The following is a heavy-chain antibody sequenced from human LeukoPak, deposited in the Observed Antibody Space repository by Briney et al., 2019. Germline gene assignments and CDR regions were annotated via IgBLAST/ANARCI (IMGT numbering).Heavy chain of an antibody. D-gene: IGHD6-19*01. CDR2: ISAYNGNT. J-gene: IGHJ5*02. CDR1: GYTFTSYG. CDR3: ARDSLNSSGHGGFDP. Sequence: GASVKVSCRASGYTFTSYGISWVRQAPGQGLEWMGWISAYNGNTNYAQKLQGGVTMTTDTSTSTAYMELRSLRSDDTAVYYCARDSLNSSGHGGFDPWGQGTLVTVPS. V-gene: IGHV1-18*01.